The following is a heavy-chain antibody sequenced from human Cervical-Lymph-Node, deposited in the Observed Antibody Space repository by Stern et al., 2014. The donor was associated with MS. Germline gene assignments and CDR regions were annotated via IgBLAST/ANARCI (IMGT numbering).Heavy chain of an antibody. D-gene: IGHD4-17*01. CDR1: GYSFTSYW. J-gene: IGHJ4*02. CDR2: IYPDDSDP. Sequence: EVQLVESGAEVKKPGESLKISCRGSGYSFTSYWIGWVRQMPGKGLEWMGIIYPDDSDPRYSPSSQGQVIISADKANSTAYLQWDSLRASDSAMYYCARILDYGDFEDYWGQGTLVTVSS. V-gene: IGHV5-51*01. CDR3: ARILDYGDFEDY.